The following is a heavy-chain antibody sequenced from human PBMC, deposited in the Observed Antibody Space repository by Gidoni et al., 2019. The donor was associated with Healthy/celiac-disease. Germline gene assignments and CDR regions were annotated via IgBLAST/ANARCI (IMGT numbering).Heavy chain of an antibody. J-gene: IGHJ6*02. V-gene: IGHV3-74*01. CDR1: GFTFSRYW. CDR2: INSDGSST. Sequence: EVQLVESGGGLVQPGGSLRLPCAASGFTFSRYWMHWVRQAPGKGLVWVSRINSDGSSTSYADSVKGRFTIYRDNAKNTLYLQMNILRAEDTAVYYCARDLYNVAGYYYGMDVWGQGTTVTVSS. CDR3: ARDLYNVAGYYYGMDV. D-gene: IGHD1-20*01.